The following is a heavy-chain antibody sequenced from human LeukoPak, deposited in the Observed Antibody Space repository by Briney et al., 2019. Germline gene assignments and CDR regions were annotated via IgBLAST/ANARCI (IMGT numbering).Heavy chain of an antibody. CDR1: GFTFSSYW. CDR3: ARATRGYSGYANPDY. Sequence: PGGSLRLSCAASGFTFSSYWMHWVRQAPGKGLVWVSRINSDGSSTSYADSVKGRFTISRDNAKNTLYLQMNSLRAEDTAVYYCARATRGYSGYANPDYWGQGTLVTVSS. V-gene: IGHV3-74*01. D-gene: IGHD5-12*01. CDR2: INSDGSST. J-gene: IGHJ4*02.